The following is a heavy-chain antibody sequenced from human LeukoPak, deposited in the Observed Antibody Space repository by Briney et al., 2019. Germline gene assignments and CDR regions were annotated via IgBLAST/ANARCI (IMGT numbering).Heavy chain of an antibody. CDR1: GFTFSSYG. V-gene: IGHV3-30*18. CDR3: AKDWHDSSGWYYFDY. Sequence: GGSLRLSCAASGFTFSSYGMHWVRQAPGKGLEWVAVTSYDGSNKYYADSVKGRFTISRDNSKNTLYLQMNSLRAEDTAVYYCAKDWHDSSGWYYFDYWGQGTLVTVSS. J-gene: IGHJ4*02. D-gene: IGHD6-19*01. CDR2: TSYDGSNK.